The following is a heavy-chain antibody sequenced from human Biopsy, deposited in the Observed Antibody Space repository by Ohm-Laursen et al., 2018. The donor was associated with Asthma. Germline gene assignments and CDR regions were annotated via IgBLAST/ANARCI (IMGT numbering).Heavy chain of an antibody. CDR2: IIPIFGTA. D-gene: IGHD3-10*01. V-gene: IGHV1-69*13. CDR3: ARWGIQGVRFWGMDV. Sequence: SAKVSCKASGGTFSSYAISWVRQAPGQGLEWMGGIIPIFGTANYAQKFQGRVTITADESTSTAYMELSSLRSEDTAVYYCARWGIQGVRFWGMDVWGQGTTVTVSS. CDR1: GGTFSSYA. J-gene: IGHJ6*02.